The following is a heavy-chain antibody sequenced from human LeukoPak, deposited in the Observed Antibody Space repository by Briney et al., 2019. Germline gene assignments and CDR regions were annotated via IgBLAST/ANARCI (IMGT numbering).Heavy chain of an antibody. CDR3: ARSYYDSSRFRASDI. D-gene: IGHD3-22*01. CDR1: GFTFSNYW. Sequence: GGSLRLSCTASGFTFSNYWMTCVRQAPGKGLGWVANIKQDGSEKYYVDSVRGRFTISRDNAKNSLYLQMNTLRAEDTAVYYCARSYYDSSRFRASDIWGQGTMVTVSS. V-gene: IGHV3-7*01. J-gene: IGHJ3*02. CDR2: IKQDGSEK.